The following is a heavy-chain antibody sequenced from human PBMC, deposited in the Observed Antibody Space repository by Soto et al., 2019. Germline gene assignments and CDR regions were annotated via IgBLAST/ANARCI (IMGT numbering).Heavy chain of an antibody. Sequence: SETLSLTCTVSGGSISSYYWSWIRQPPGKGLEWIGYIYYSGSTNYNPSLKSRVTISVDTSKNQFSLKLSSVTAADTAVYYCARSGSSGYYLGGPFRDNLFDPWGQGTLVTVSS. CDR3: ARSGSSGYYLGGPFRDNLFDP. CDR2: IYYSGST. J-gene: IGHJ5*02. V-gene: IGHV4-59*01. CDR1: GGSISSYY. D-gene: IGHD3-22*01.